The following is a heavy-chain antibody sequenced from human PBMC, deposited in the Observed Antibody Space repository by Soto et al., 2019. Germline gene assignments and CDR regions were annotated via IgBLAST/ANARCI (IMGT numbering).Heavy chain of an antibody. CDR2: IYYSGST. CDR1: GGSINGGGYY. CDR3: ARDTSPQAFDI. V-gene: IGHV4-31*03. J-gene: IGHJ3*02. Sequence: QVQLQESGPGLVKPSQTLSLTCTVSGGSINGGGYYWSWIRQHPGKGLEWIGYIYYSGSTYYNPSLKSRVTISVDTSKNQFSLKLNSMTAADTAVYYCARDTSPQAFDIWGQGTVVTVSS.